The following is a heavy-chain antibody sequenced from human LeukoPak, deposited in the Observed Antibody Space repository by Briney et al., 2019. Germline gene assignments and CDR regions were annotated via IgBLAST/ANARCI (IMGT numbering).Heavy chain of an antibody. J-gene: IGHJ3*02. CDR3: ARGISGNYYAVDI. CDR2: IHDSGST. Sequence: SETLSLTCTVSGGSVSRYYWSWIRQSPGKGLEWIGYIHDSGSTNSNPSLKSRVTISMDTSKDQFSLNLTSVTAADTAVYYCARGISGNYYAVDIWGQGTMVTVSS. CDR1: GGSVSRYY. V-gene: IGHV4-59*02. D-gene: IGHD1-26*01.